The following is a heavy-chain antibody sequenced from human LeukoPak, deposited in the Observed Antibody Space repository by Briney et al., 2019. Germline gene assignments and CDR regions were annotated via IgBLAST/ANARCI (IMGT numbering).Heavy chain of an antibody. CDR3: ARGSGETGGYYYVY. CDR1: GGSFSRYA. Sequence: GASVKVSCKASGGSFSRYAISWVRQAPGQGLEWMGGIIPIFGTANYAQKFQGRATITADESTRTAYMEPRTLRSEDTAIYYCARGSGETGGYYYVYWGRGTPVTVSS. D-gene: IGHD3-22*01. V-gene: IGHV1-69*13. J-gene: IGHJ4*02. CDR2: IIPIFGTA.